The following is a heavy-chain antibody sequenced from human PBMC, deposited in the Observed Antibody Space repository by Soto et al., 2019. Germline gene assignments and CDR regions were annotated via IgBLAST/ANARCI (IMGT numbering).Heavy chain of an antibody. CDR1: GFTFSSYA. V-gene: IGHV3-30-3*01. D-gene: IGHD3-22*01. Sequence: GGSLRLSCAASGFTFSSYAMHWVRQAPGKGLEWVAVISYDGSNKYYADSVKGRFTISRDNSKNTLYLQMNSLRAEDTAVYYCARAHTYYYDSSGYLFDYWGQGTLVTVSS. CDR2: ISYDGSNK. CDR3: ARAHTYYYDSSGYLFDY. J-gene: IGHJ4*02.